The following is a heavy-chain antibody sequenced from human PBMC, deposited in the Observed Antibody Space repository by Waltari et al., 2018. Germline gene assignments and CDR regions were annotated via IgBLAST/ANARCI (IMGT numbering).Heavy chain of an antibody. CDR3: ARLSGGDYFNWFDP. CDR2: IYYSGST. J-gene: IGHJ5*02. V-gene: IGHV4-59*11. Sequence: QVQLQESGPGLVKPSETLSLTCTVPGGSLSSHYWRWIRQPPGKGLEWIGYIYYSGSTNYNPSLKSRVTISVDTSKNQFSLKLSSVTAADTAVYYCARLSGGDYFNWFDPWGQGTLVTVSS. D-gene: IGHD4-17*01. CDR1: GGSLSSHY.